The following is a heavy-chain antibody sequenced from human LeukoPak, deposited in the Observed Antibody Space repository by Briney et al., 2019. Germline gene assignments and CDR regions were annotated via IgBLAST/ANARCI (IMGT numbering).Heavy chain of an antibody. Sequence: ASEKLSCKASGYTFTGYYMHWVRHAPGQGLEWMGWINPNSGGTNYAQKFQGRLTMTRDTSISTAYMELSRLRSDDAAVYYCARDWGMVYAPVRIFDFWGQGTLVTVSS. CDR1: GYTFTGYY. CDR2: INPNSGGT. J-gene: IGHJ4*02. D-gene: IGHD2-8*01. CDR3: ARDWGMVYAPVRIFDF. V-gene: IGHV1-2*02.